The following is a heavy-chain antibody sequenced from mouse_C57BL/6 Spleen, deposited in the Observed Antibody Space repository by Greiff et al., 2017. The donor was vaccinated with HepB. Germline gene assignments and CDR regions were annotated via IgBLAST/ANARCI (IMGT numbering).Heavy chain of an antibody. CDR3: ARSITTVVGGWFDY. J-gene: IGHJ2*01. CDR1: GYTFTSYW. CDR2: IDPSDSYT. Sequence: VQLQQPGAELVMPGASVKLSCKASGYTFTSYWMHWVQQRPGQGLEWIGEIDPSDSYTNYNQKFKGKSTLTVDKSSSTAYMQLSSLTSEDSAVYYCARSITTVVGGWFDYWGQGTTLTVSS. V-gene: IGHV1-69*01. D-gene: IGHD1-1*01.